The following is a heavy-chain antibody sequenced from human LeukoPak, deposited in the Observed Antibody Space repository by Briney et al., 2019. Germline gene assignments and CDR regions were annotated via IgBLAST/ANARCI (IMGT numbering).Heavy chain of an antibody. CDR1: GGSISSSSYY. J-gene: IGHJ6*03. CDR2: IYYSGST. V-gene: IGHV4-39*01. Sequence: PSETLSLTCTVSGGSISSSSYYWGWIRQPPGKGLEWIGSIYYSGSTYYNPSLKSRVTISVDTSKNQFSLKLSSVTAADTAVYYCASHPGYYYYMDVWGKGTTVTISS. CDR3: ASHPGYYYYMDV.